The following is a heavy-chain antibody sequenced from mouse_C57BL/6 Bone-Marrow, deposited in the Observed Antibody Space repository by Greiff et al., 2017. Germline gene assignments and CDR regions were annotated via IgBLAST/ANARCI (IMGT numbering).Heavy chain of an antibody. J-gene: IGHJ2*01. Sequence: DVKLQESGEGLVKPGGSLKLSCAASGFTFSSYAMSWVRQTPEKRLEWVAYISSGGDYIYYADTVKGRFTISRDNARNTLYLQMSSLKSEDTAMYYCTRDGRGLLWSDYWGQGTTLTVSS. CDR2: ISSGGDYI. D-gene: IGHD2-10*01. CDR1: GFTFSSYA. CDR3: TRDGRGLLWSDY. V-gene: IGHV5-9-1*02.